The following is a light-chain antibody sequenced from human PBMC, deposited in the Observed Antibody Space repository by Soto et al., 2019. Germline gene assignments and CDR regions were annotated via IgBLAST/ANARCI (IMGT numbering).Light chain of an antibody. CDR2: GAS. CDR1: QSVSSSY. J-gene: IGKJ1*01. Sequence: IVLTQSPGTLSLSPGERATLSCRASQSVSSSYLAWYQQKPGQAPRLLIYGASSRATGIPDRFSGSGSGTDFTLTISRLEPEDFAVYYCQQYCSSPPWTFGQGTKVDIK. CDR3: QQYCSSPPWT. V-gene: IGKV3-20*01.